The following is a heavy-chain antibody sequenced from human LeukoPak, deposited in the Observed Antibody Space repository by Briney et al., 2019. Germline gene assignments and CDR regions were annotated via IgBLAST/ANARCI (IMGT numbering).Heavy chain of an antibody. D-gene: IGHD2-15*01. CDR3: ARAESGAPRRFDP. CDR2: IYYSGST. Sequence: SETLSLTCTVSGGSISSGGYYWSWIRQHPGKGLEWIGYIYYSGSTYYNPSLKSRVTISVGTSKNQFSLKLSSVTAADTAVYYCARAESGAPRRFDPWGQGTLVTVSS. V-gene: IGHV4-31*03. CDR1: GGSISSGGYY. J-gene: IGHJ5*02.